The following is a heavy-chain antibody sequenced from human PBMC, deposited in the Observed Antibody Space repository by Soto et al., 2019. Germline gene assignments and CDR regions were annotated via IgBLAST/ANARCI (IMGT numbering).Heavy chain of an antibody. D-gene: IGHD3-16*02. V-gene: IGHV3-15*01. CDR3: TRDGTITFGGVLVPNWFDP. CDR2: IKSKTAGGTT. Sequence: LRLSCAASGFTFINAWMSWVRQAPGKGLEWVGRIKSKTAGGTTDYAAPVKGRFTISRDDSKNTLYLQMNSLKTEDTAVYYCTRDGTITFGGVLVPNWFDPWGQGTLVTVSS. CDR1: GFTFINAW. J-gene: IGHJ5*02.